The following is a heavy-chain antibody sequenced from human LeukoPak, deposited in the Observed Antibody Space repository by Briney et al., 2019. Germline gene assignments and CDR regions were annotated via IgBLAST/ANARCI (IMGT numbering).Heavy chain of an antibody. CDR1: GFTFHDYA. Sequence: GGSLRLSCAASGFTFHDYAMTWVRQAPGKGLEWVSGITASGAGTYYADSVKGRFTISRDNFKDTLYLQLNSLRAEDTATYYCAKAKQEAYYFDYWGQGTLVTVSS. J-gene: IGHJ4*02. CDR2: ITASGAGT. CDR3: AKAKQEAYYFDY. V-gene: IGHV3-23*01.